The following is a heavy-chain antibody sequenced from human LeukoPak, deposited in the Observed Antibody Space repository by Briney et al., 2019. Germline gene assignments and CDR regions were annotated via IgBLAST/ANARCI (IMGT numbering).Heavy chain of an antibody. V-gene: IGHV4-34*01. Sequence: SETLSLTCAVFGGSFSGYYWSWIRQPPGKGLEWIGEINHSGSTNYNPSLKSRVTISVDTSKNQFSLKLSSVTAADTAVYYCARGLILGGNSSWYGGSLTTKRNNWFDPWGQGTLVTVSS. CDR3: ARGLILGGNSSWYGGSLTTKRNNWFDP. J-gene: IGHJ5*02. CDR2: INHSGST. D-gene: IGHD6-13*01. CDR1: GGSFSGYY.